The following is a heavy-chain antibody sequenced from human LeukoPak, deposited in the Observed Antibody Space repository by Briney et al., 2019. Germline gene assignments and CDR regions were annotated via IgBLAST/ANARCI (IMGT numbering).Heavy chain of an antibody. Sequence: SETLSLTCAVYGGSFSGYYWSWIRQPPGKGLEWIGEINHSGSTNYNPSLKSRVTISVDTSKNQFSLKLSSVTAADTAVYYCARAASLLDGYWGRGTLVTVSS. CDR1: GGSFSGYY. V-gene: IGHV4-34*01. J-gene: IGHJ4*02. CDR2: INHSGST. D-gene: IGHD2/OR15-2a*01. CDR3: ARAASLLDGY.